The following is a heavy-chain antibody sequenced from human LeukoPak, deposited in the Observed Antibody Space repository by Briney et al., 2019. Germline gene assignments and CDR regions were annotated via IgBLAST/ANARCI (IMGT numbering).Heavy chain of an antibody. Sequence: ASLKVSCEVSGYTLTELSMHWVRQAPGKGLEWMGGFDLEDGETIYPQKFQGRVTMTEDTSTDTAYMELSSLRSEDTAVYYCARVVGLTGYSSSWYSGYYYYMDVWGKGTTVTVSS. CDR3: ARVVGLTGYSSSWYSGYYYYMDV. V-gene: IGHV1-24*01. CDR2: FDLEDGET. J-gene: IGHJ6*03. D-gene: IGHD6-13*01. CDR1: GYTLTELS.